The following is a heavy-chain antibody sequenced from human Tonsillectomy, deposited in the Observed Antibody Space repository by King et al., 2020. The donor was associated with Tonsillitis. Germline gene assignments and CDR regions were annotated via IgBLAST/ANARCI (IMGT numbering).Heavy chain of an antibody. CDR3: VRDYKGGSSWYFDY. V-gene: IGHV3-7*01. Sequence: VQLEESGGGLVQPGGSLRLSCAGSGFTFGNCWMSWVRQAPGRGLEWVANIKEDGSEKYYVDSVKGRFTISRDNAKNSLYLQMNSLRAEDTAVYYCVRDYKGGSSWYFDYWGQGSLVTVSS. D-gene: IGHD6-13*01. CDR2: IKEDGSEK. CDR1: GFTFGNCW. J-gene: IGHJ4*02.